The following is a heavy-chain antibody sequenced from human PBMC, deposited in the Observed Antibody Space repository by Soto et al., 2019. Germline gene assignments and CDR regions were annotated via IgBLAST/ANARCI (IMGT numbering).Heavy chain of an antibody. D-gene: IGHD3-3*01. V-gene: IGHV3-33*01. J-gene: IGHJ3*02. Sequence: QVQLVESGGGVVQPGRSLRLSCAASGFTFSSYGMHWVRQAPGKGLEWVAVIWYDGSNKYYADSVKGRFTISRDNSKNTLYLQMNSRRAEDTAVYYCARDDDFWSGYYSLGAFDIWGQGTMVTVSS. CDR3: ARDDDFWSGYYSLGAFDI. CDR1: GFTFSSYG. CDR2: IWYDGSNK.